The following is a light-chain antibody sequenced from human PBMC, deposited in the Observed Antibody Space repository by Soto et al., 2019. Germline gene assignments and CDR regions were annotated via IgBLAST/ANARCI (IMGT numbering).Light chain of an antibody. CDR3: QQYGSSPDT. Sequence: EIVLTQSPDTLSLSPGETATLSCRASQSVSSSYLAWYQQKPGQAPRLLIYGASSRATGIPDRFSGSGSGTDFALPISRLEREDVAVYYCQQYGSSPDTFGQGTKLEL. J-gene: IGKJ2*01. CDR1: QSVSSSY. CDR2: GAS. V-gene: IGKV3-20*01.